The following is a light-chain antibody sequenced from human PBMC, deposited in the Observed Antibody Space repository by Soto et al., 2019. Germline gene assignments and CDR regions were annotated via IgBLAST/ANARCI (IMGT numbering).Light chain of an antibody. CDR3: QSYDSGLTGSV. CDR2: GNT. V-gene: IGLV1-40*01. CDR1: SSNIGAAYD. J-gene: IGLJ2*01. Sequence: QSVLTQSPSVSGAPGQRVTISCTGTSSNIGAAYDVNWYRHLPGTAPKLLIYGNTNRPSGVPDRFSSSKSSTSASLAITGLQADDEAVYYCQSYDSGLTGSVFGGGTKLTVL.